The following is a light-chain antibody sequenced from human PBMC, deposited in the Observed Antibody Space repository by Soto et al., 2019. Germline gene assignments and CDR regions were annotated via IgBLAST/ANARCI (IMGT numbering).Light chain of an antibody. J-gene: IGKJ4*02. Sequence: DIQMTQSPSSLTASVGDRVTITCRASQVITNYLAWYQQKPGKVPKLLIDVASTLQSGVPSRFSGTGSGTDFTLTISNLQPEDVATYYCQKCDRAPRTFGGGTKVELK. CDR1: QVITNY. CDR2: VAS. V-gene: IGKV1-27*01. CDR3: QKCDRAPRT.